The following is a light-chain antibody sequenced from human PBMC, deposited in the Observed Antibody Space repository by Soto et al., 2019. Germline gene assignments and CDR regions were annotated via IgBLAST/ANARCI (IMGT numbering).Light chain of an antibody. CDR2: STN. J-gene: IGLJ2*01. CDR3: ADCNRSLHLVL. Sequence: QSVLTQPPSASGTPGQRVAISCSGSSSNIGSNTVNWYQQLPGSAPQLLIYSTNQRPSGVPGRFSGSKSGTSASLAISGLEYEADDDYYCADCNRSLHLVLFGGGTKLTVL. CDR1: SSNIGSNT. V-gene: IGLV1-44*01.